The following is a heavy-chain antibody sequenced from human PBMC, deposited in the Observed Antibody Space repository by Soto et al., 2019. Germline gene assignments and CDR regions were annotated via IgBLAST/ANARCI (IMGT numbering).Heavy chain of an antibody. Sequence: QVQLQQWGAGLLKPSETLSLTCAVSGGSFSGYYWCWIRQPPGKGLEWIGEINHSGSTNYNPSLKRRVTISVATSKNQSSLKLCSVPAAVTAVYSCARPQSRPAVTTRVGAFDIWGQGTMVTVSS. CDR1: GGSFSGYY. D-gene: IGHD4-17*01. CDR3: ARPQSRPAVTTRVGAFDI. V-gene: IGHV4-34*01. J-gene: IGHJ3*02. CDR2: INHSGST.